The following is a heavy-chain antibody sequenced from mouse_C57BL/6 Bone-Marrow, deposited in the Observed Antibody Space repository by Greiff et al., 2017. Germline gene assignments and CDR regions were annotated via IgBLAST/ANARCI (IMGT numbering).Heavy chain of an antibody. J-gene: IGHJ1*03. D-gene: IGHD1-1*01. CDR3: ARLEFDGSSGDWYFDV. V-gene: IGHV1-85*01. CDR1: GYTFTSYD. CDR2: IYPRDGST. Sequence: QVQLVESGPELVKPGASVKLSCKASGYTFTSYDINWVKQRPGQGLEWIGWIYPRDGSTKYNEKFKGKATLTVDTSSSTAYMELPSLTSEDSAVYFCARLEFDGSSGDWYFDVWGTGTTVTVSS.